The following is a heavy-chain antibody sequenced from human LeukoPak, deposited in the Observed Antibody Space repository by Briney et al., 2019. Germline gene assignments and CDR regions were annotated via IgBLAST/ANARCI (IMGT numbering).Heavy chain of an antibody. J-gene: IGHJ4*02. D-gene: IGHD7-27*01. Sequence: PGGSLRLSCAASGFTFSSYGMHWVRQAPGKGLEWVAVISYDGSNKYYADSVKGRFTISRDNAKNSLYLQMNSLRAEDTAVYYCASGTLGPLRLGMGYFDYWGQGTLVTVSS. CDR1: GFTFSSYG. V-gene: IGHV3-30*03. CDR2: ISYDGSNK. CDR3: ASGTLGPLRLGMGYFDY.